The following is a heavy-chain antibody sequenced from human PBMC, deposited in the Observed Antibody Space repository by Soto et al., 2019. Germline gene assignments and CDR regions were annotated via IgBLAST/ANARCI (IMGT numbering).Heavy chain of an antibody. CDR3: ATGFLGLCTGGNCPLDY. D-gene: IGHD2-15*01. J-gene: IGHJ4*02. V-gene: IGHV3-33*01. Sequence: QVQLVESGGGVVQPERSLRLSCAASGFTFSRQAMHWVRQAPGRGLEWVAVIRYHGIDKYYADSVKGRFTISRDNSKNTVYLQMNSLRGEDTAVYYCATGFLGLCTGGNCPLDYWGQGTLVTVSS. CDR2: IRYHGIDK. CDR1: GFTFSRQA.